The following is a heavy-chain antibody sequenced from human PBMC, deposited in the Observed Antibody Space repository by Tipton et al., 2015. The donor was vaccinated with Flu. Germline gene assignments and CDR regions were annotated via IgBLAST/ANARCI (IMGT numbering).Heavy chain of an antibody. Sequence: SLRLSCAASGFSFSSFGMHWVRQAPGKGLEWVAIIWYDGSKKYYADSVKGRFSISRDNSKNTLYLEMNSLRAEDTAVYYCARDGGPIAIDTFDIWGQGTMVTVSS. J-gene: IGHJ3*02. CDR3: ARDGGPIAIDTFDI. CDR1: GFSFSSFG. D-gene: IGHD2-21*01. CDR2: IWYDGSKK. V-gene: IGHV3-33*01.